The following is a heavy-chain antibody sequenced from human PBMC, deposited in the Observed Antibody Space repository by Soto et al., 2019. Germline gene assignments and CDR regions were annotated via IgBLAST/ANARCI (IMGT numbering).Heavy chain of an antibody. CDR3: ARAYNWNDGGYYYYCGMDV. V-gene: IGHV1-69*06. J-gene: IGHJ6*02. Sequence: ASVKVSCKASGGTFSSYAISWVRQAPGQGLEWMGGIIPIFGTANYAQKFQGRVTITADKSTSTAYMELSSLRSEDTAVYYCARAYNWNDGGYYYYCGMDVWGQGTTVTVSS. CDR2: IIPIFGTA. CDR1: GGTFSSYA. D-gene: IGHD1-20*01.